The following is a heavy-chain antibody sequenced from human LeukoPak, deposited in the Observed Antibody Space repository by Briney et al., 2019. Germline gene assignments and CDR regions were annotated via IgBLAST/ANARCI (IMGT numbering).Heavy chain of an antibody. J-gene: IGHJ6*02. Sequence: GGSLRLSCAASGFTFSSYGMHWVRQAPGKGLEWVAFIRYDGSNKYYADSVKGRFTISRDNSKNTLYLQMNSLRAEDTAVYYCARDHIVGATMKVYYGMDVWGQGTTVTVSS. CDR1: GFTFSSYG. D-gene: IGHD1-26*01. CDR3: ARDHIVGATMKVYYGMDV. CDR2: IRYDGSNK. V-gene: IGHV3-30*02.